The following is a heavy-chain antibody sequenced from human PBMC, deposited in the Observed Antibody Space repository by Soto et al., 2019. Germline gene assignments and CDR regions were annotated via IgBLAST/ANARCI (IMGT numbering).Heavy chain of an antibody. J-gene: IGHJ3*02. Sequence: EVQLVESGGGLVQPGGSLRLSCAASGFTFSSYSMNWVRQAPGKGLEWVSYISSSSSTIYYADSVKGRVTISRDNAKKPLYLQMNSLRAEETAVYYCGGDSSGYYYADVLDIWGQGTMVTVSS. V-gene: IGHV3-48*01. D-gene: IGHD3-22*01. CDR2: ISSSSSTI. CDR3: GGDSSGYYYADVLDI. CDR1: GFTFSSYS.